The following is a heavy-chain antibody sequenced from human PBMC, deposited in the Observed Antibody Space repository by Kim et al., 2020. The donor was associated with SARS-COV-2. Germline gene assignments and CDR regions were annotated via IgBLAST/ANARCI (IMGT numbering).Heavy chain of an antibody. V-gene: IGHV7-4-1*02. CDR2: INTNTGNP. J-gene: IGHJ6*02. CDR3: ARGARLNDYGDYGRYYYYGMDV. Sequence: ASVKVSCKASGYTFTSYAMNWVRQAPGQGLEWMGWINTNTGNPTYAQGFTGRFVFSLDTSVSTAYLQISSLKAEDTAVYYCARGARLNDYGDYGRYYYYGMDVWGQGTTVTVSS. D-gene: IGHD4-17*01. CDR1: GYTFTSYA.